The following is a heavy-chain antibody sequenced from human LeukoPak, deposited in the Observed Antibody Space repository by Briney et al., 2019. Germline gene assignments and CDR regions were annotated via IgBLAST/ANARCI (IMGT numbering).Heavy chain of an antibody. V-gene: IGHV3-7*01. CDR2: IKQDGSEK. CDR3: ARYSYSHGYFDY. D-gene: IGHD5-18*01. Sequence: GGSLRLSCAVSGFTFSSYWVTWVRQAPGKGLEWVANIKQDGSEKYYVDSVKGRFTISRDNTKNSLYLQMNSLRAEDTAVYYCARYSYSHGYFDYWGQGTLVTVSS. CDR1: GFTFSSYW. J-gene: IGHJ4*02.